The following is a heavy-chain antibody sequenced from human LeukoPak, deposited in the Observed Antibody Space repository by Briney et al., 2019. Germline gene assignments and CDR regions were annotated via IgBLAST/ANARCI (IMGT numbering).Heavy chain of an antibody. D-gene: IGHD2-8*02. J-gene: IGHJ4*02. CDR2: ITPSVDTT. V-gene: IGHV1-46*01. CDR1: GYTFLGYF. Sequence: GASVKVSCKASGYTFLGYFIHWVRQAPGQGLEWVGRITPSVDTTNYAQKFRDRVTMTRDTSTSTVYMELSSLRSEDTAVYHCVREESGGYFDYWGQGTLVTASA. CDR3: VREESGGYFDY.